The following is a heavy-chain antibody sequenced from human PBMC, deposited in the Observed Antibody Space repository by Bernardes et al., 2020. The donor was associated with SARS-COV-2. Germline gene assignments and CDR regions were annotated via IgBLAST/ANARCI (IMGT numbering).Heavy chain of an antibody. CDR1: GFSLSKFA. J-gene: IGHJ4*02. V-gene: IGHV3-23*01. CDR3: AKDSSGATYATDFAY. D-gene: IGHD3-22*01. Sequence: GGSLRLSCEVSGFSLSKFAMGWVRQAPGKGLEWVSSLGTKTYYTDSVNGRFTVSRDNSKNTLFLEMKSLRTEDTAVYYCAKDSSGATYATDFAYWGQGTLLTVSS. CDR2: LGTKT.